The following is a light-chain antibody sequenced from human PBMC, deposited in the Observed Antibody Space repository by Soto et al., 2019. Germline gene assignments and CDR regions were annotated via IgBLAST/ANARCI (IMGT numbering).Light chain of an antibody. J-gene: IGKJ5*01. CDR1: QDIGSV. Sequence: AIKLTQSPSTLSASLGDTVTITCRASQDIGSVLAWYQQKPGTAPKVLISGASNLHGGVPSRFSGSGSRTDFTLTITHLQSEDFATYYCQHYLNYPIPFGQGTRLEIK. CDR3: QHYLNYPIP. V-gene: IGKV1-8*01. CDR2: GAS.